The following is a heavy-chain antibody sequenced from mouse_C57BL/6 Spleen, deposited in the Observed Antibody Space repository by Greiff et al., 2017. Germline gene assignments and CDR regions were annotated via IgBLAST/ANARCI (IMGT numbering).Heavy chain of an antibody. CDR2: ISYDGSN. D-gene: IGHD1-1*01. CDR3: ARDRDYGSSWFAY. Sequence: VQLKESGPGLVKPSQSLSLTCSVTGYSITSGYYWNWIRQFPGNKLEWMGYISYDGSNNYNPSLKNRISITRDTSKNQFFLKLNSVTTEDTATYYCARDRDYGSSWFAYWGQGTLVTVSA. CDR1: GYSITSGYY. J-gene: IGHJ3*01. V-gene: IGHV3-6*01.